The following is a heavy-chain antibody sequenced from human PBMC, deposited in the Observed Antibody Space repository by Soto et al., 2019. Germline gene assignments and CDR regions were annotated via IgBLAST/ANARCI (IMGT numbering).Heavy chain of an antibody. CDR3: VKEGYMRSDWYGQFDC. J-gene: IGHJ4*02. D-gene: IGHD6-19*01. CDR1: GFTFNTFA. V-gene: IGHV3-64D*06. CDR2: ISSNGGNT. Sequence: GGSLRLSCSASGFTFNTFAMHWVRQAPGKGLEFVSAISSNGGNTYYADSVKGRFAISRDNSKNTLYLQMYSLRPEDTALYYCVKEGYMRSDWYGQFDCCGQGTLVTVSS.